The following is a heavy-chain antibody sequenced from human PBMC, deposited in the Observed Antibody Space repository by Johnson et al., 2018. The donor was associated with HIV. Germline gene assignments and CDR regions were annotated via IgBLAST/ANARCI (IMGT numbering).Heavy chain of an antibody. CDR3: ARGSYDGDAFDI. J-gene: IGHJ3*02. CDR2: IKQDGSEK. CDR1: GFTFSSYW. V-gene: IGHV3-7*02. D-gene: IGHD1-26*01. Sequence: VQLVESGGGLVQPGGSLRLSCTASGFTFSSYWMSWVSQAPGKGLEWVANIKQDGSEKYYVDSVKGRFTISRENAKNSLYLQVNSLRAGDTALYYCARGSYDGDAFDIWGQGTMVTVSS.